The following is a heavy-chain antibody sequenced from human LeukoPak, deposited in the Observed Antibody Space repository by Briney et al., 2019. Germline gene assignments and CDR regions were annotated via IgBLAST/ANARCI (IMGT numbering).Heavy chain of an antibody. J-gene: IGHJ3*02. CDR2: IIPIFGTA. V-gene: IGHV1-69*06. CDR1: GYTFSGYY. CDR3: ATNWGHNWNYLSVGSAFDI. D-gene: IGHD1-7*01. Sequence: ASVKVSCKASGYTFSGYYMHWVRQAPGQGLEWMGGIIPIFGTANYAQKFQGRVTITADKSTSTAYMELSSLRSEDTAVYYCATNWGHNWNYLSVGSAFDIWGQGTMVTVSS.